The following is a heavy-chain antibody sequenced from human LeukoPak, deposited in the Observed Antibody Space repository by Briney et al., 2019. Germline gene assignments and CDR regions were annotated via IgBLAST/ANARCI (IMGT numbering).Heavy chain of an antibody. CDR2: ISSSGSTI. J-gene: IGHJ3*02. CDR3: ARDPKLLWFGASAFDI. D-gene: IGHD3-10*01. CDR1: GFTFSDYY. Sequence: GGSLRLSCAASGFTFSDYYMSWIRQAPGKGLEWVSYISSSGSTIYYADSVKGRFTISRDNAKNSLYLQMNSLRAEDTAVYYCARDPKLLWFGASAFDIWGQGTMVTVSS. V-gene: IGHV3-11*01.